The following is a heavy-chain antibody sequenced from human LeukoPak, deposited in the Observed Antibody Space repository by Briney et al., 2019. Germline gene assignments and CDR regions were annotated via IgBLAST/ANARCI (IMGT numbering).Heavy chain of an antibody. D-gene: IGHD6-6*01. CDR2: IYYSGST. Sequence: PSETLSLTCTVSGGSISSSSYYWGWIRQPPGKGLEWIGSIYYSGSTYYNPSLKSRVTISVDTSKNQFSLKLSSVTAADTAVYYCAARPAARHYYYYYMDVWGKGTTVTVSS. V-gene: IGHV4-39*07. CDR3: AARPAARHYYYYYMDV. CDR1: GGSISSSSYY. J-gene: IGHJ6*03.